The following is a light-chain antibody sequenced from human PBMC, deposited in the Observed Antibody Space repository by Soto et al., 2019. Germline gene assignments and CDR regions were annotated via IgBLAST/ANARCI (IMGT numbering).Light chain of an antibody. CDR3: QQRSNWPRT. J-gene: IGKJ2*01. V-gene: IGKV3-11*01. Sequence: EILLTQSAATLSLSPGERATLSCRASQSVSSSLAWFQHKPGQAPRLLIYDASNRATGIPARFSGSGSGTDFTLTISSLEPEDFAVYYCQQRSNWPRTFGQGTKLEIK. CDR2: DAS. CDR1: QSVSSS.